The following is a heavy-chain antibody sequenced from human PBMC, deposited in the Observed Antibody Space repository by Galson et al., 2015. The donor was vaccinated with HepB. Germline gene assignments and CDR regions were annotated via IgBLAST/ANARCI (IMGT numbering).Heavy chain of an antibody. D-gene: IGHD2-8*01. CDR2: ITGSSSRI. CDR3: TRDPHALDF. J-gene: IGHJ4*02. V-gene: IGHV3-48*01. CDR1: GFIFSSYS. Sequence: SLRLSCAASGFIFSSYSMNWVRQTPGKGLEWVAYITGSSSRILYADSVRGRFTISRDNAENSLYLQMSSLRGDDTAVYYCTRDPHALDFWGQGTLVTVSS.